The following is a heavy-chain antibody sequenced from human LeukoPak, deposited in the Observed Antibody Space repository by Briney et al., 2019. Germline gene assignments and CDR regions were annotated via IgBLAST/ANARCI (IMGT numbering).Heavy chain of an antibody. CDR1: GYSISSGYY. J-gene: IGHJ1*01. CDR3: ARTGYNYAEYFQH. Sequence: SETLSLTCAVSGYSISSGYYWGWIRQPPGKGLEWIGSIYHSGSTYYNPPLKSRVTISVDTSKNQFSLKLSSVTAADTAVYYCARTGYNYAEYFQHWGQGTLVTVSS. D-gene: IGHD5-24*01. CDR2: IYHSGST. V-gene: IGHV4-38-2*01.